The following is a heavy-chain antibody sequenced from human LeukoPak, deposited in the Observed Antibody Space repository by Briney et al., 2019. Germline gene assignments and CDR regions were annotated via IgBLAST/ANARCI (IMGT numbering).Heavy chain of an antibody. Sequence: GGSLRLSCAASGFTFNIYSMNWVRQAPGKGLEWVSYISSTGSTIYYADSVKGRFTISRDNAKNSLYLQMNSLRAEDTGIYYCATGGVGTSLYYFDDWGQGTLVTVSS. CDR3: ATGGVGTSLYYFDD. CDR2: ISSTGSTI. D-gene: IGHD1-14*01. CDR1: GFTFNIYS. J-gene: IGHJ4*02. V-gene: IGHV3-48*04.